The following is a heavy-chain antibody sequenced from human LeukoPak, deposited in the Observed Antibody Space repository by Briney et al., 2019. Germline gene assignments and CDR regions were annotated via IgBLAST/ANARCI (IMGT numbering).Heavy chain of an antibody. V-gene: IGHV3-66*01. CDR2: NYSGGST. CDR3: ARAPGYSSSWYYFDY. Sequence: GGSLRLSCAASGFTVSSNYMSWVRQAPGKGLEWVSVNYSGGSTYYADSVKGRFTISRDNSKNTLYLQMNGLRAEDTAVYYCARAPGYSSSWYYFDYWGQGTLVTISS. J-gene: IGHJ4*02. D-gene: IGHD6-13*01. CDR1: GFTVSSNY.